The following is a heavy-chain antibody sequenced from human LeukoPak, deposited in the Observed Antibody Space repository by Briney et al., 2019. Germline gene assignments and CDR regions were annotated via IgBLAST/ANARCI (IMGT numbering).Heavy chain of an antibody. V-gene: IGHV4-34*01. CDR3: ARDRGNWGLDY. CDR1: GGSFSGYY. Sequence: SETLSLTCAVYGGSFSGYYWSWIRQPPGKGLEWIGEINHSGSTNYNPSLKSRVTISVDTSKNQFSLKLSSVTAADTAVYYCARDRGNWGLDYWGQGTLVTVSS. J-gene: IGHJ4*02. D-gene: IGHD7-27*01. CDR2: INHSGST.